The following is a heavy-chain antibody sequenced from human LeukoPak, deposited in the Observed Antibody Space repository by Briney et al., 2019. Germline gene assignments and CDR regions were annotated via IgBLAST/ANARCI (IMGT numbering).Heavy chain of an antibody. CDR2: ISGSGGST. J-gene: IGHJ4*02. Sequence: PGGSLRLSCAASGFTFSSYAMSWVRQAPGKGLEWVSAISGSGGSTYYADSVKGRFTISRDNSKNTLYLQMNSLRAEDTAVYYCAKAAGYGSGWYGNGLDYWGQGTLVTVSS. D-gene: IGHD6-19*01. V-gene: IGHV3-23*01. CDR1: GFTFSSYA. CDR3: AKAAGYGSGWYGNGLDY.